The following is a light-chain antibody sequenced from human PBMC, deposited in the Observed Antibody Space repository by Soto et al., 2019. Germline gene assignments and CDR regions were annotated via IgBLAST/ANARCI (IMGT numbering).Light chain of an antibody. V-gene: IGKV1-33*01. J-gene: IGKJ1*01. CDR2: DTS. CDR1: QDVNNY. CDR3: QQYNSYSGM. Sequence: DIQMTQSPSSLSASVGDRVSITCRASQDVNNYLNWYQQKPGKAPRLVIYDTSTLEIGVPSRFGGTGSGTEFTLTISGLQPDDFASYYCQQYNSYSGMFGQGTKVDI.